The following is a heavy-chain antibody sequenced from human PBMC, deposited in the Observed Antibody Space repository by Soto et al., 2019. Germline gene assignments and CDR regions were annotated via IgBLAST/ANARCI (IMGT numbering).Heavy chain of an antibody. CDR1: GGSISSGDYY. J-gene: IGHJ4*02. V-gene: IGHV4-30-4*01. CDR2: IHYSGST. CDR3: ARSRYSGSYFFDY. D-gene: IGHD1-26*01. Sequence: SETLSLTCTVSGGSISSGDYYWSWIRQPPGKGLEWIAYIHYSGSTYYNPSLKSRVTISVDTSKNQFSLKLSSVTAADTAVYYCARSRYSGSYFFDYWGQGILVTVS.